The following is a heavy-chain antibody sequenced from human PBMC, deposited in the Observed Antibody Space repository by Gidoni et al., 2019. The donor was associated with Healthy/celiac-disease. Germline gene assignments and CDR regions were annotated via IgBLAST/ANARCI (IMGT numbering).Heavy chain of an antibody. D-gene: IGHD3-16*01. CDR3: ARLWGEYNCFDP. CDR1: GGSISSGDYY. V-gene: IGHV4-30-4*01. CDR2: IYYSGST. Sequence: QVQLQESGPGLGKPSQTLALTCTISGGSISSGDYYWSWIRQPPGKGLEWIGYIYYSGSTYYNPSLKSRVTISVDTSKNQFSLKLSSVTAADTAVYYCARLWGEYNCFDPWGQGTLVTVSS. J-gene: IGHJ5*02.